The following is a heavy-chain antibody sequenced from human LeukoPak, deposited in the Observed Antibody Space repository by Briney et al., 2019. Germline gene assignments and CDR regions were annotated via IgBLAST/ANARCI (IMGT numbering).Heavy chain of an antibody. CDR1: GFTFSSYG. CDR3: AKPHSGYDVSLDY. V-gene: IGHV3-30*18. CDR2: ISYDGSNK. Sequence: GGSLRLSCAASGFTFSSYGMHWVRQAPGKGLEWVAVISYDGSNKYYADSVKGRFTISRDNSKNTLYLQMNSLRAEDTAVYYRAKPHSGYDVSLDYWGQGTLVTVSS. J-gene: IGHJ4*02. D-gene: IGHD5-12*01.